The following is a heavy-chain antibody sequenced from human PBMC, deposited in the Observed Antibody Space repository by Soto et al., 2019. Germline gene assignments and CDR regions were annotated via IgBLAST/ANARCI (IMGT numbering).Heavy chain of an antibody. CDR3: AKDRKSGSGWYWDY. CDR2: ISGSGGST. V-gene: IGHV3-23*01. Sequence: GGFLRLSCAASGFTFSSYAMSWVRQAPGKGLEWVSGISGSGGSTYYADSVKGRFTISRDNSKNTLYLQMNSLRAEDTAVYYCAKDRKSGSGWYWDYWGQGTLVTVSS. J-gene: IGHJ4*02. CDR1: GFTFSSYA. D-gene: IGHD6-19*01.